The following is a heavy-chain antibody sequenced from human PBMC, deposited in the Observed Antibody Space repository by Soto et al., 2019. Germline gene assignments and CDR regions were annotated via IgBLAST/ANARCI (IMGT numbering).Heavy chain of an antibody. CDR3: ARDDTTGLFDF. D-gene: IGHD4-17*01. CDR2: ISHTGRT. Sequence: PSETLSLTCSVSTGSMRTYYWTWIRQSPGKGLEWIGQISHTGRTKYNPSFESRVTISVDTSRKQFSLKLTSVTAADTALYYCARDDTTGLFDFWGQGTLVTVSS. J-gene: IGHJ4*02. CDR1: TGSMRTYY. V-gene: IGHV4-59*01.